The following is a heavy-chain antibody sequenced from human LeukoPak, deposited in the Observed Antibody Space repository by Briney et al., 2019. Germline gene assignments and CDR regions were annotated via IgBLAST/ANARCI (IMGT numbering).Heavy chain of an antibody. CDR1: GYTFTGYY. CDR3: ARDGIAAAGESFDY. D-gene: IGHD6-13*01. Sequence: EASVKVSCKASGYTFTGYYMHWVRQAPGQGLEWMGWINPNSGGTNYAQKFQGRVTMTRDTSISTAYMELSRLRSDDTAVYYCARDGIAAAGESFDYWGQGTLVTVSS. V-gene: IGHV1-2*02. J-gene: IGHJ4*02. CDR2: INPNSGGT.